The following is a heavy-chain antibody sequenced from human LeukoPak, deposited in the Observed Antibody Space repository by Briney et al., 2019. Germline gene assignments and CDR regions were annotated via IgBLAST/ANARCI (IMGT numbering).Heavy chain of an antibody. CDR3: GKEGGA. Sequence: GGSLRLSCAAYGFSFSSFTMTWVRQAPGKGLEWVSAIGGRGGSTYYADSLEGRFTIARDNSKDMVYLQMNSLKVEDTATYYCGKEGGAWGQGTKVTVSS. CDR2: IGGRGGST. V-gene: IGHV3-23*01. CDR1: GFSFSSFT. J-gene: IGHJ5*02. D-gene: IGHD3-16*01.